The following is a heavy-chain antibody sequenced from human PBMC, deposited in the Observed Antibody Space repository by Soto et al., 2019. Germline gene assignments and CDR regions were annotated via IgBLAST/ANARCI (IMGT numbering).Heavy chain of an antibody. CDR3: ARDQYCSSTSCYDYWQDYYYYGMEV. V-gene: IGHV4-31*03. J-gene: IGHJ6*02. Sequence: PSETLSLTCTVSGGSISSGGYYWSWIRQHPGKGLEWIGYIYYSGSTYYNPSLKSRVTISVDTSKNQFSLKLSSVTAADTAGYYCARDQYCSSTSCYDYWQDYYYYGMEVWGQGTTVTVS. CDR1: GGSISSGGYY. D-gene: IGHD2-2*01. CDR2: IYYSGST.